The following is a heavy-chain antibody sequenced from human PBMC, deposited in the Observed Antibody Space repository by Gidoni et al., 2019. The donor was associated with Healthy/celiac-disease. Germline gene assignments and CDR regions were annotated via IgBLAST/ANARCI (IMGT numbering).Heavy chain of an antibody. J-gene: IGHJ5*02. CDR3: ARDKPRYGYGDYDHWFDP. CDR1: GGSLSSYY. Sequence: QVQLQESGPGLVKPSETLSLTCTVSGGSLSSYYWSWIRQPPGKGLEWIGYVYYSGSTNYNPSLKSRVTISVDTSKNQFSLKLSSVTAADTAVYYCARDKPRYGYGDYDHWFDPWGQGTLVTVSS. V-gene: IGHV4-59*01. D-gene: IGHD4-17*01. CDR2: VYYSGST.